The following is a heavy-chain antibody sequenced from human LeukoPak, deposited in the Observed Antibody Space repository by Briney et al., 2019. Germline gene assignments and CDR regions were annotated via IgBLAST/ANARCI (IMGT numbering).Heavy chain of an antibody. CDR1: GYTFTSYG. V-gene: IGHV1-18*01. CDR3: ARDLGPNSSSFLPDY. CDR2: ISAYNGNT. Sequence: ASVKVSCKASGYTFTSYGISWVRQAPGQGLEWMGWISAYNGNTNYAQKLQGRVTMTTDTSTSTAYMELRSLRSDDTAVYYCARDLGPNSSSFLPDYWGQGTLVTVSS. J-gene: IGHJ4*02. D-gene: IGHD6-6*01.